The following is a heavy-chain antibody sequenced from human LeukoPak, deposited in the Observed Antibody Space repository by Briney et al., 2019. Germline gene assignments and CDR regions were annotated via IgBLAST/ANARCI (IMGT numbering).Heavy chain of an antibody. J-gene: IGHJ5*02. Sequence: VASVKVSCKASGYTFTSYAMHWVRQAPGQRLEWMGWINAGNGNTKYSQEFQGRVTITRDTSASTACMELSSLRSEDMAVYYCARDDPLQNWFDPWGQGTLVTVSS. CDR2: INAGNGNT. V-gene: IGHV1-3*03. CDR1: GYTFTSYA. CDR3: ARDDPLQNWFDP. D-gene: IGHD2-15*01.